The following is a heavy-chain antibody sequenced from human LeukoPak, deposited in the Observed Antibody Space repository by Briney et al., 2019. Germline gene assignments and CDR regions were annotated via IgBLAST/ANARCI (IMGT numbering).Heavy chain of an antibody. Sequence: GGSLRLSCAASGFTFDDYAMHWVRQAPGKGLGWVSGISWNSGSIGYADSVKGRFTISRDNAKNSLYLQMNSLRAEDTALYYCAKGGYYLADWYFDLWGRGTLVTVSS. V-gene: IGHV3-9*01. CDR1: GFTFDDYA. CDR2: ISWNSGSI. D-gene: IGHD3-22*01. CDR3: AKGGYYLADWYFDL. J-gene: IGHJ2*01.